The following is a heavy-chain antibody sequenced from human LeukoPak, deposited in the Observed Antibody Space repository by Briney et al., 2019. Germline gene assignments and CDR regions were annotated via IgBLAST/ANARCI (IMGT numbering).Heavy chain of an antibody. CDR1: GYTFTDYY. V-gene: IGHV1-2*02. D-gene: IGHD3-10*01. J-gene: IGHJ4*02. CDR3: ARENQYYNY. Sequence: ASAKVSCKASGYTFTDYYMRWVRQAPGQGLEWMGWINPKSGGTNYAQNLQGRVTMTRDTSISTAYMELSSLRSDDTAVYYCARENQYYNYWGQETLVTVSS. CDR2: INPKSGGT.